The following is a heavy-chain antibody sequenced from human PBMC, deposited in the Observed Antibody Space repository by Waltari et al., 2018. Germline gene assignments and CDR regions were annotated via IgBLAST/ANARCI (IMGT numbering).Heavy chain of an antibody. V-gene: IGHV4-39*01. CDR2: ISYSGAT. D-gene: IGHD3-16*01. J-gene: IGHJ3*01. CDR1: VGSITSNRHY. Sequence: QLHLQESGPGLVKPSDTLSVTCSVTVGSITSNRHYWAWIRQPPGKGLEWTATISYSGATYNNPSLKSRVTISVDTSKNQFSLKLSSVTAADTAVYYCATYIGASIGTAAFDVWGQGTMVTVSS. CDR3: ATYIGASIGTAAFDV.